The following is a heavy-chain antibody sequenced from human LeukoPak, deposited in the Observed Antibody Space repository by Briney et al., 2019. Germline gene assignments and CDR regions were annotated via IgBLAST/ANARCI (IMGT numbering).Heavy chain of an antibody. J-gene: IGHJ4*02. Sequence: GASVKVSCKASGYTFTGYYMHWVRQAPGQGLEWMGRINPNSGGTNYAQKFQGRVTMTRDTSISTAYMELSRLRSDDTAVYYCARPYSSGWYDFDYWGQGNLVTVSS. CDR3: ARPYSSGWYDFDY. D-gene: IGHD6-19*01. V-gene: IGHV1-2*06. CDR1: GYTFTGYY. CDR2: INPNSGGT.